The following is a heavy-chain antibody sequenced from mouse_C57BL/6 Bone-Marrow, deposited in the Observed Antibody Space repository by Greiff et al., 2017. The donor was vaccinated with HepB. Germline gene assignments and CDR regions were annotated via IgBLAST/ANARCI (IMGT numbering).Heavy chain of an antibody. V-gene: IGHV14-4*01. D-gene: IGHD2-3*01. CDR3: TVHCDGFPY. J-gene: IGHJ2*01. Sequence: VHVKQSGAELVRPGASVKLSCTASGFNIKDDYMHWVKQRPEQGLEWIGWIDPENGDTEYASKFQGKATITADTSSNTAYLQLSSLTSEDTAVYYCTVHCDGFPYWGQGTTLTVSS. CDR1: GFNIKDDY. CDR2: IDPENGDT.